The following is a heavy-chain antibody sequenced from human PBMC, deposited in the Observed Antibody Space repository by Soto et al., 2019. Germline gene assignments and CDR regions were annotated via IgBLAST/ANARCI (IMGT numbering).Heavy chain of an antibody. CDR1: GCSISSGGYY. J-gene: IGHJ2*01. CDR2: IYYSGST. Sequence: SETLSLTCTVSGCSISSGGYYWSWIRQHPGKGLEWIGYIYYSGSTYYNPSLKSRVTISVDTSKNQFSLKLSSVTAADTAVYYCARDLLLYRYFDLWGRGTLVTVSS. CDR3: ARDLLLYRYFDL. V-gene: IGHV4-31*03.